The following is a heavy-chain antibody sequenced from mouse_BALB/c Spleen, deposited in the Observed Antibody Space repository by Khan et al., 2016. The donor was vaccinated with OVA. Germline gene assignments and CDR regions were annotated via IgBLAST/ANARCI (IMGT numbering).Heavy chain of an antibody. Sequence: EVMLVESGGGFVQPGGSRKLSCAASGFTFSDYGMAWVRQAPGKGPEWIAFISNLAYSIYYADTVTGRFTISRENARNTLYLEMSSLRSEDTAMYYCARSWAMDYWGQGTSVTVSS. CDR2: ISNLAYSI. CDR3: ARSWAMDY. V-gene: IGHV5-15*02. CDR1: GFTFSDYG. J-gene: IGHJ4*01.